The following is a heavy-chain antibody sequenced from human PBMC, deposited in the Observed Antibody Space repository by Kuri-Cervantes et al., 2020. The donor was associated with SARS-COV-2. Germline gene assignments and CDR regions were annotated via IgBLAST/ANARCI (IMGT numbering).Heavy chain of an antibody. CDR2: VKTDSGNT. CDR1: GYTFTSYD. CDR3: ARIPHPHDYGDPSLDY. D-gene: IGHD4-17*01. Sequence: ASVKVSCKASGYTFTSYDINWVRQATGQGLEWMGMVKTDSGNTLYAQIFQGRVTMTRDTSIGTAYMELSRLRSDDTAVYYCARIPHPHDYGDPSLDYWGQGTLVTVSS. J-gene: IGHJ4*02. V-gene: IGHV1-8*02.